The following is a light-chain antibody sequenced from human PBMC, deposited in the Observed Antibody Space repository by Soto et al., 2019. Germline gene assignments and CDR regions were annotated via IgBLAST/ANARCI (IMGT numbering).Light chain of an antibody. CDR1: QRLSASD. J-gene: IGKJ5*01. V-gene: IGKV3-20*01. CDR2: GVS. Sequence: EIVLTQSPGTLSLSPGQRATLSCRASQRLSASDIAWYQQKPGQAPKFLIYGVSSRATGIPDRFSGSGSGTDFTLTISRVEPEDFAVYHCQQYGSSPLITFGQGTRLEIK. CDR3: QQYGSSPLIT.